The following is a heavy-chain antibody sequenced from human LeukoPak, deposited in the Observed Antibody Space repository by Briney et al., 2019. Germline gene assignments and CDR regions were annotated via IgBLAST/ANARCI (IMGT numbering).Heavy chain of an antibody. CDR2: IYSGGST. D-gene: IGHD4-23*01. V-gene: IGHV3-66*02. Sequence: GGSLRLSCAASGFTVSINHMRWVREAPGKGLEWVSVIYSGGSTYYADSAKGRFTISRDNSKNTLYLQMNSLRAEDTAVYYCARVVRGGNYYYYYMDVWGKGTTVTVSS. CDR1: GFTVSINH. CDR3: ARVVRGGNYYYYYMDV. J-gene: IGHJ6*03.